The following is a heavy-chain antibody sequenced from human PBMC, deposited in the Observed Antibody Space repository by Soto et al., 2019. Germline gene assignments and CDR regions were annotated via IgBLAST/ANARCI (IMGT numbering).Heavy chain of an antibody. CDR2: INSDGSIT. V-gene: IGHV3-74*01. J-gene: IGHJ6*02. D-gene: IGHD2-21*01. CDR3: VRAHCSGDSCQRDYYGMDV. CDR1: GFIFSRSW. Sequence: GGSLRLSCVASGFIFSRSWMHWVRHAPGKGLMWVSRINSDGSITDYADFVKGRFTISRDNAKNTLYLQMNSLRDEETAVYYCVRAHCSGDSCQRDYYGMDVWGQGTSVTVSS.